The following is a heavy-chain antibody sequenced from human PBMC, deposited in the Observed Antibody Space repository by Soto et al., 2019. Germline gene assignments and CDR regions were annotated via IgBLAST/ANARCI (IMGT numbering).Heavy chain of an antibody. Sequence: GESLKISCKGSGYSFTSYWIGWVRQMPGKGLEWMGIIYPGDSDTRYSPSFQGQVTISADKSISTAYLQWSSLKASGTAMYYCARQAVVVVAATPIYYGMDVWGQGTTVTVSS. D-gene: IGHD2-15*01. CDR1: GYSFTSYW. CDR3: ARQAVVVVAATPIYYGMDV. CDR2: IYPGDSDT. J-gene: IGHJ6*02. V-gene: IGHV5-51*01.